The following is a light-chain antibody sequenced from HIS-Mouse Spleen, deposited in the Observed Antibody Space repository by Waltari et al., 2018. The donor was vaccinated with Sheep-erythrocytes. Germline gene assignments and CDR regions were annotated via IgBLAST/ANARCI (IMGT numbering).Light chain of an antibody. V-gene: IGLV2-11*01. Sequence: QSALTQPRSVSGSPGQSVTISCTGTSSDVGGYNYVSCEQQHPGKAPKLMLYDVSKRPSGVPDRFSGSKSGNTASLTISGLQAEDEADYYCCSYAGSYNHVFATGTKVTVL. CDR1: SSDVGGYNY. J-gene: IGLJ1*01. CDR3: CSYAGSYNHV. CDR2: DVS.